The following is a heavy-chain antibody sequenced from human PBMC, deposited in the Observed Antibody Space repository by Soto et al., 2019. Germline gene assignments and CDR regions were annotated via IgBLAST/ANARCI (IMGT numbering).Heavy chain of an antibody. Sequence: ASVKVSCKASGNTFTSYDINWVRQAAGQGLEWLGWMNPGSGKTGYASKFQGRVAMTRDASTGTSHLELSSLTSDDTAVYYCARMASAGTLNWFDPWGQGTLVTVSS. CDR1: GNTFTSYD. CDR2: MNPGSGKT. J-gene: IGHJ5*02. V-gene: IGHV1-8*01. D-gene: IGHD6-13*01. CDR3: ARMASAGTLNWFDP.